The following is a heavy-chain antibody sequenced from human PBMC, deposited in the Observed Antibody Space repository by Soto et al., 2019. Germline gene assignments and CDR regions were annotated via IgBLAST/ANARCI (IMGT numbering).Heavy chain of an antibody. CDR1: GFTFSSYA. V-gene: IGHV3-23*01. J-gene: IGHJ5*02. CDR3: ANPGGGSSWYVNWFAP. D-gene: IGHD6-13*01. Sequence: GGSLRLSCAASGFTFSSYAMSWVRQAPGKGLEWVSAISGSGGSTYYADSVKGRFTISRDNSKNTPYLQMNSLRVEDTAVYYCANPGGGSSWYVNWFAPWGRGTRVPVSS. CDR2: ISGSGGST.